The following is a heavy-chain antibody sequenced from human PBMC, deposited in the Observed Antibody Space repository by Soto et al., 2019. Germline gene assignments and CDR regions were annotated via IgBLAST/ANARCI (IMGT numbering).Heavy chain of an antibody. D-gene: IGHD5-12*01. J-gene: IGHJ2*01. CDR3: ARGRGHGYHQTWYFEL. CDR1: GGSFSGYD. V-gene: IGHV4-34*01. Sequence: SETLSLTGAVYGGSFSGYDCSWIRQPPWKGLEWIGEINNGGSSNYNPSLKSRGSMSVGTSNNQFSLKLTSVTAADTAVYYCARGRGHGYHQTWYFELWGRVTLVTVCS. CDR2: INNGGSS.